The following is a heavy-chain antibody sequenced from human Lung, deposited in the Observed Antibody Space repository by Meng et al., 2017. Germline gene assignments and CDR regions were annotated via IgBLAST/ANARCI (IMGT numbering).Heavy chain of an antibody. J-gene: IGHJ4*02. CDR3: ARGPTTMAHDFDY. D-gene: IGHD4-11*01. CDR2: INHSGST. V-gene: IGHV4-34*01. Sequence: QVQLQQGGAGLLKPSETLSLTCVVSGGSFSYYYWSWIRHPPGKGLEWIGEINHSGSTNYNPSLESRATISVDTSQNNLSLKLSSVTAADSAVYYCARGPTTMAHDFDYWGQGTLVTVSS. CDR1: GGSFSYYY.